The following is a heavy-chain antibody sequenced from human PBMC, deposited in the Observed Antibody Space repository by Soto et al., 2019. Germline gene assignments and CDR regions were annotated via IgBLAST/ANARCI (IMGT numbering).Heavy chain of an antibody. V-gene: IGHV1-18*01. CDR1: GYTFTSYG. J-gene: IGHJ3*02. CDR3: ARDLQNYDYIWGSYPTVSAFDI. Sequence: ASVKVSCKASGYTFTSYGISWVRQAPGQGLEWMGWISAYNGNTNYAQKLQGRVTMTTDTSTSTAYMELRSLRSDDTAEYYCARDLQNYDYIWGSYPTVSAFDIWGQGTMVTVSS. D-gene: IGHD3-16*02. CDR2: ISAYNGNT.